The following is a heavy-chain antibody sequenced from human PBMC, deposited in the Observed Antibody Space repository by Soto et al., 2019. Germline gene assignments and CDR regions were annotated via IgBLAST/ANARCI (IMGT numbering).Heavy chain of an antibody. V-gene: IGHV3-30*18. D-gene: IGHD2-8*01. J-gene: IGHJ5*02. CDR1: GFSFSTYG. CDR3: AKAGGKVSTPFDP. CDR2: ISNEGRST. Sequence: QIHLVESGGGVVQPGISLRLSCAASGFSFSTYGMHWVRQTPGKGLEWVALISNEGRSTYYADSVKGRFTISRDNSRNTLYLQMNSLRTEDTAIYYCAKAGGKVSTPFDPWGQGTLVTVSS.